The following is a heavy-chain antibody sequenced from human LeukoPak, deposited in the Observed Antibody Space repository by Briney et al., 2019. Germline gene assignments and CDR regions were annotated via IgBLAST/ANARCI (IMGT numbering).Heavy chain of an antibody. CDR3: ARLSKREELLWFGDSLKYYMDV. CDR2: IYYSGST. CDR1: GGSISSSSYY. J-gene: IGHJ6*03. D-gene: IGHD3-10*01. Sequence: SETLSLTCTVSGGSISSSSYYWGWIRQPPGKGLEWIGSIYYSGSTYYNPSLKSRVTISVDTSKNQFSLKLSSVTAADTAVYYCARLSKREELLWFGDSLKYYMDVWGKGTTVTVSS. V-gene: IGHV4-39*07.